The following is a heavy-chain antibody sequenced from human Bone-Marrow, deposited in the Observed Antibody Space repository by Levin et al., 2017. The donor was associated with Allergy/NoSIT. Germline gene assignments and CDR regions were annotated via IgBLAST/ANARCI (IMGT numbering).Heavy chain of an antibody. V-gene: IGHV3-48*03. Sequence: GGSLRLSCAASGFTFSSYEMNWVRQAPGKGLEWVSYISGFDSTIYYADSVKGRFTISRDNAKNSLFLQMNSLRVEDTAVYYCARESVYPRVDFDDWGQGTLVTVSS. CDR1: GFTFSSYE. J-gene: IGHJ4*02. D-gene: IGHD5/OR15-5a*01. CDR2: ISGFDSTI. CDR3: ARESVYPRVDFDD.